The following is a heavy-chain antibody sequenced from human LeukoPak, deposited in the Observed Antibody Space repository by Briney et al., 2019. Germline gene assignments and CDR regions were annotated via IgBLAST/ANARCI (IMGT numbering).Heavy chain of an antibody. D-gene: IGHD3-22*01. V-gene: IGHV4-31*11. J-gene: IGHJ4*02. Sequence: SEALSLTCAVYGGSFSGYYWSWIRQHPGKGLEWIGYIYYSGSTYYNPSLKSRVTISVDTSKNQFSLKLSSVTAADTAVYYCARYDSSGYFDYWGQGTLVTVSS. CDR2: IYYSGST. CDR1: GGSFSGYY. CDR3: ARYDSSGYFDY.